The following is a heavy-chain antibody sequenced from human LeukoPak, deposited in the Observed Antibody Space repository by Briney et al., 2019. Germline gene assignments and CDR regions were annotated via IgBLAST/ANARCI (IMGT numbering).Heavy chain of an antibody. CDR3: ATSWDY. J-gene: IGHJ4*02. Sequence: PGGSLRLPCAASGFTFSDFWMHWVRQAPGKGLEWVAVISYDGSNKYYADSVKGRFTISRDNSKNTLYLQMNSLRAEDTAVYYCATSWDYWGQGTLVTVSS. CDR2: ISYDGSNK. CDR1: GFTFSDFW. V-gene: IGHV3-30-3*01.